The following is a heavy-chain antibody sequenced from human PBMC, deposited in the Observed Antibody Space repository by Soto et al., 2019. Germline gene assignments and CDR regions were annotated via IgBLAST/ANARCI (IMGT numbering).Heavy chain of an antibody. Sequence: EVQLVESGGGLVQPGGSLRLSCAASGFTFSTYWMHWVRQAPGKGLVWVSRLNTDGSNTVYADSVKGRFTISRDNAKNTLHLQMNSLRADDTAVYYCARYDSGILDVWGPGTTVTVSS. D-gene: IGHD3-10*01. CDR2: LNTDGSNT. V-gene: IGHV3-74*01. J-gene: IGHJ6*02. CDR3: ARYDSGILDV. CDR1: GFTFSTYW.